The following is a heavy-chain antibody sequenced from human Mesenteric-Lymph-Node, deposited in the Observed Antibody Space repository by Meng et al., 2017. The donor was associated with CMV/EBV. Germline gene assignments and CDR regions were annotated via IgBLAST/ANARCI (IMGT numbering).Heavy chain of an antibody. CDR2: INPKSAGT. Sequence: ASVKVSCKASGYIFSDSYMHWVRQAPGQGLEWMGWINPKSAGTEYAQKFQGRVTMTRDTSTSTVYMELSRLTSDDTALYYCARDVAYWGQGTLVTVSS. CDR1: GYIFSDSY. J-gene: IGHJ4*02. CDR3: ARDVAY. V-gene: IGHV1-2*02.